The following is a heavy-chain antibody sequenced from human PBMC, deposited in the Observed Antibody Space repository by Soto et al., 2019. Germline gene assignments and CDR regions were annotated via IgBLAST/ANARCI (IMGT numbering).Heavy chain of an antibody. Sequence: EVQLLESGGGLVQPGGSLRLSCAASGFTFSNFAMSWVRQAPGKGLEWVSGFSGSGGSTHYADSVKGRFTISRDNSKNSLYLQMNSLTADDTAVYSCVKPLYSISSYADAFDIWGQGTLVTVSS. D-gene: IGHD6-13*01. J-gene: IGHJ3*02. CDR1: GFTFSNFA. CDR3: VKPLYSISSYADAFDI. CDR2: FSGSGGST. V-gene: IGHV3-23*01.